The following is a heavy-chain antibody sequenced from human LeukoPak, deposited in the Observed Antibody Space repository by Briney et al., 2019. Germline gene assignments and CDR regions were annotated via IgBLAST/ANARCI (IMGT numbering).Heavy chain of an antibody. CDR2: IKSDGRT. Sequence: GGSLRLSCAAAGFTFSNYWMHWVRQAPGKGLVWVSRIKSDGRTNYADSVKGRFTISRDNAKNTVSLQMNSLRAEDTGVYYCARAPSEIGGYYPEYFRHWGQGSLVTVSS. CDR1: GFTFSNYW. J-gene: IGHJ1*01. D-gene: IGHD3-22*01. CDR3: ARAPSEIGGYYPEYFRH. V-gene: IGHV3-74*01.